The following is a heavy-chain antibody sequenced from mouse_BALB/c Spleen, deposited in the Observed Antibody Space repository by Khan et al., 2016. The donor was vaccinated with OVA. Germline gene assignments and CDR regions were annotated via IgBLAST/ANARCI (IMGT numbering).Heavy chain of an antibody. CDR1: GFSLSTYG. D-gene: IGHD2-14*01. CDR2: IWSGGST. V-gene: IGHV2-4-1*01. J-gene: IGHJ3*01. Sequence: QVQLQQPGPGLVQPSQSLSITCTVSGFSLSTYGVHWVRQSPGKGLEWLGVIWSGGSTDYNAAFISRLSISKDNSKSQVFFKMNSLQADDTAIYYCAIKSYMYDFAYWGQGTLVTVST. CDR3: AIKSYMYDFAY.